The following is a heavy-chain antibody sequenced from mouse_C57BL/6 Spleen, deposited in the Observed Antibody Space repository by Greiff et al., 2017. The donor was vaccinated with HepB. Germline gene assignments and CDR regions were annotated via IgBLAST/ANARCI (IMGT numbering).Heavy chain of an antibody. CDR1: GYTFTSYG. D-gene: IGHD1-1*01. J-gene: IGHJ3*01. Sequence: QVQLQQSGAELARPGASVKLSCKASGYTFTSYGISWVKQRTGQGLEWIGEIYPRSGNTYYNEKFKGKATLTAVKSSSTAYMELRSLTSEDSAVYFCARSDGSFPWFAYWGQGTLVTVSA. V-gene: IGHV1-81*01. CDR2: IYPRSGNT. CDR3: ARSDGSFPWFAY.